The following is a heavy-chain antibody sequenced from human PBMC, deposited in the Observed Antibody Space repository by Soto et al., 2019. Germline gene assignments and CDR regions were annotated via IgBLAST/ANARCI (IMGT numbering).Heavy chain of an antibody. Sequence: ASVKVSCKPSGYILNTYYMHWVRQAPGQGPEWMGIINPRGGSTTYAQNFQDRVTMTRDTSSSTVYMELSSLRSEDTAVYSCARGGGFFPYYYNLDVWGQVTTVTVSS. CDR1: GYILNTYY. D-gene: IGHD2-15*01. CDR3: ARGGGFFPYYYNLDV. V-gene: IGHV1-46*02. J-gene: IGHJ6*03. CDR2: INPRGGST.